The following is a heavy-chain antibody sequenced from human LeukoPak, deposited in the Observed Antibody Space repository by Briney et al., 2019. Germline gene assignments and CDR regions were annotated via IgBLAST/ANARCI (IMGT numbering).Heavy chain of an antibody. V-gene: IGHV3-23*01. J-gene: IGHJ4*02. CDR2: ISGSGGST. CDR3: AKDGDRIVGAWFDY. D-gene: IGHD1-26*01. Sequence: GGSLRLSCAGSGFTFNNYAMSWVRQTPRKGLEWVSTISGSGGSTYYADSVKGRFTISRDNSKNTLYLQMNSLRAEDTAVYYCAKDGDRIVGAWFDYWGQGTLVTVSS. CDR1: GFTFNNYA.